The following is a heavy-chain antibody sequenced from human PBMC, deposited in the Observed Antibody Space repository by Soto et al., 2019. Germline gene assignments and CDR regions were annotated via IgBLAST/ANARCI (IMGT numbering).Heavy chain of an antibody. V-gene: IGHV3-9*01. Sequence: EVQLVESGGGLVQPGRSLRLSCAASGFSFDDYAMHWVRQGPGKGLEWVSGVSWNSGTMVYADSVKGRFTISRDNAKNSLYLEMNSLGAEDAALYYCAKGFCSSAKCYTYSYMDVWGKGTTVTVSS. D-gene: IGHD2-2*01. CDR1: GFSFDDYA. CDR3: AKGFCSSAKCYTYSYMDV. J-gene: IGHJ6*03. CDR2: VSWNSGTM.